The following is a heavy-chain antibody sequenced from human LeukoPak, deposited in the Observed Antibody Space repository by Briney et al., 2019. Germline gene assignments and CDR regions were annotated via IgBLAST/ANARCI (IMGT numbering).Heavy chain of an antibody. CDR2: IYWDDDK. D-gene: IGHD5-18*01. CDR3: AHMDTAMVMFDY. CDR1: GFSLSTSGVG. Sequence: SGPTLVKPTQTLTLTYTFYGFSLSTSGVGVGWIRQPPGKALEWLALIYWDDDKRYSPSLKSRLTITEDTSKNQVVLTMTNMDPVDTATYYCAHMDTAMVMFDYWGQGTLVTVSS. J-gene: IGHJ4*02. V-gene: IGHV2-5*02.